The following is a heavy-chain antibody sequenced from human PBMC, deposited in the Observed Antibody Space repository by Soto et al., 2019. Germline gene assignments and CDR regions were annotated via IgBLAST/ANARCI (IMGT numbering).Heavy chain of an antibody. CDR1: GFTFSEHY. Sequence: PGGSLRLSCAVSGFTFSEHYIDWVRQAPGKGLEWVARSRDKAHSYTTDYAASVKGRFTISRDDSQNIVYLQMNSLRTEDTAVYYFARRRTDYYESIGYQAFDSWGQGSLVTVSS. V-gene: IGHV3-72*01. CDR2: SRDKAHSYTT. J-gene: IGHJ4*02. D-gene: IGHD3-22*01. CDR3: ARRRTDYYESIGYQAFDS.